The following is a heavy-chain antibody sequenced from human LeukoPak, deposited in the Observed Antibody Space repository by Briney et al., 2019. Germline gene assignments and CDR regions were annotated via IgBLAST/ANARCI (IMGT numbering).Heavy chain of an antibody. CDR2: ISSSGSTI. CDR3: AGFGYGSWFDP. Sequence: PGGSLRLSCAASGFTFSSYEMNWVRQAPGKGLEWVSYISSSGSTIYYADSVKGRFTISRDNAKNSLYLQMNSLRAEDTAVYYCAGFGYGSWFDPWGQGTLVTVSS. CDR1: GFTFSSYE. J-gene: IGHJ5*02. V-gene: IGHV3-48*03. D-gene: IGHD3-10*01.